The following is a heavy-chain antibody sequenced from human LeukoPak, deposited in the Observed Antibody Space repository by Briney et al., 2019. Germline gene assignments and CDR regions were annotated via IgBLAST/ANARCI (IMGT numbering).Heavy chain of an antibody. CDR3: ARHRGYYGSGSKVDY. J-gene: IGHJ4*02. D-gene: IGHD3-10*01. CDR2: IYYSGST. Sequence: SETLPLTCTVSGGSISSSNHYWGWTRQPPGKGLEWIGSIYYSGSTYYNPSLKSRVTISVDTSKNQFSLKLSSVTAADTAVYYCARHRGYYGSGSKVDYWGQGTLVTVSS. CDR1: GGSISSSNHY. V-gene: IGHV4-39*01.